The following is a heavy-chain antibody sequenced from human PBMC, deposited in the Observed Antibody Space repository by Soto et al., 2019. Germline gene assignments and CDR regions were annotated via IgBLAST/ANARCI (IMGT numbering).Heavy chain of an antibody. D-gene: IGHD6-13*01. CDR3: ARSIAAAGIAWFDP. V-gene: IGHV1-2*04. CDR1: GYTFTGYY. J-gene: IGHJ5*02. CDR2: INPNSGGT. Sequence: ASVKVSCKASGYTFTGYYMHWVRQAPGQGLEWMGWINPNSGGTNYAQKFQGWVTMTRDTSISTAYMELSRLRSDDTAVYYCARSIAAAGIAWFDPWGQGTLVTVSS.